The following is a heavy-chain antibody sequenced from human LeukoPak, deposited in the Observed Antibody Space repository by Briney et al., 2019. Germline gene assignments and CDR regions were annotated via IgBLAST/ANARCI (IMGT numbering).Heavy chain of an antibody. CDR1: GFTFSSYA. Sequence: GGSLRLSCAASGFTFSSYAMHWVRQAPGKGLEYVSAISSNGGSTYYANSVKGRFTISRDNSKNTLYLQMGSLRAEDMAVYYCAREGGTEDTAMAIDYWGQGTLVTVSS. J-gene: IGHJ4*02. D-gene: IGHD5-18*01. CDR2: ISSNGGST. CDR3: AREGGTEDTAMAIDY. V-gene: IGHV3-64*01.